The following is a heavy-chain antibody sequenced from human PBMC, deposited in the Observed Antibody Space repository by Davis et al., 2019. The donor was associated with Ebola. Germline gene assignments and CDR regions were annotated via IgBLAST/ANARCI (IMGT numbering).Heavy chain of an antibody. CDR2: IWYDGSNK. CDR1: GFTFSSYG. J-gene: IGHJ6*02. V-gene: IGHV3-33*01. D-gene: IGHD6-13*01. Sequence: GESLKISCAASGFTFSSYGMHWVRQAPGKGLEWVAVIWYDGSNKYYADSVKGRFTISRDNSKNTLYLQMNSLRAEDTAAYYCARGQQQLVPNYGMDVWGQGTTVTVSS. CDR3: ARGQQQLVPNYGMDV.